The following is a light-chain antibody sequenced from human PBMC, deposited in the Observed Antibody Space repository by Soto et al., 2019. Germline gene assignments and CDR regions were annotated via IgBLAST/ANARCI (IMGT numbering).Light chain of an antibody. CDR1: QSVSSY. CDR3: QQRSNWPIT. Sequence: EIVLTQSPATLSLSPGERATLSCRASQSVSSYLAWYQQKPGQAPRLLIYDASNRATGIPARFSGSGSGKDFTLTISSLEPEDFAVYYCQQRSNWPITFGQGTRLEIK. J-gene: IGKJ5*01. V-gene: IGKV3-11*01. CDR2: DAS.